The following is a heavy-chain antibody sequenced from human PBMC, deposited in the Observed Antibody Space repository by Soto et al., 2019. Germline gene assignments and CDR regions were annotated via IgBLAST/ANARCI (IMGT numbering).Heavy chain of an antibody. V-gene: IGHV1-69*01. CDR2: TTPMIGTT. CDR3: AAGDSSDTGDH. J-gene: IGHJ4*02. Sequence: QVQLVQSGAEVKKPGSSVKVSCKASGDTLRTHSISWVRKAPGQGLEWMGGTTPMIGTTDYAEKFQGRVTITADDSTTTSYMELSSLRPDDTAVYYCAAGDSSDTGDHWGQGTLVTVSS. D-gene: IGHD5-18*01. CDR1: GDTLRTHS.